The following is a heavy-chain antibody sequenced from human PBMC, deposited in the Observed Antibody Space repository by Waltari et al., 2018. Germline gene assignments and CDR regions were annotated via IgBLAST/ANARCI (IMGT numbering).Heavy chain of an antibody. Sequence: EVQVVQSGAEVKKPGGSLKISLKGSGYRFYSYWDGLGRQMPGKGLEWMGIIYPGDSDTRYSPSFQGQVTISADKSISTAYLQWSSLKASDTAMYYCARGSSGYYYGYWGQGTLVTVSS. J-gene: IGHJ4*02. V-gene: IGHV5-51*01. CDR1: GYRFYSYW. CDR3: ARGSSGYYYGY. CDR2: IYPGDSDT. D-gene: IGHD3-22*01.